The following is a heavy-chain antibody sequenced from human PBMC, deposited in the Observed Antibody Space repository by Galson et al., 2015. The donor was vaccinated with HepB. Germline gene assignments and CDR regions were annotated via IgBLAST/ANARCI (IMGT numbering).Heavy chain of an antibody. D-gene: IGHD3-3*01. CDR1: GYTFTSYG. J-gene: IGHJ5*02. CDR2: ISAYNGNT. V-gene: IGHV1-18*04. Sequence: SVKVSCKASGYTFTSYGISWVRQAPGQGLEWMGWISAYNGNTNYAQKLQGRVTMTTDTSTSTAYMELRSLRSDDTAVYYCARLEFLEWHNPPHWFDPWGQGTLVTVSS. CDR3: ARLEFLEWHNPPHWFDP.